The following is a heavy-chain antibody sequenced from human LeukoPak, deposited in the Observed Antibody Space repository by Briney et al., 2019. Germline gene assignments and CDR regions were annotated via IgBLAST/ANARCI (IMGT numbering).Heavy chain of an antibody. CDR2: ISYDGSNK. V-gene: IGHV3-30*18. J-gene: IGHJ4*02. Sequence: GGSLRLSCAASGFTFSSYGMHWVRQAPGKGLEWVAVISYDGSNKYYADSVKGRFTVSRDNSKNTLYLQMNSLRAEDTAVYYCAKDGSGSYYLPYSSFDSWGQGTLVTVSS. D-gene: IGHD3-10*01. CDR1: GFTFSSYG. CDR3: AKDGSGSYYLPYSSFDS.